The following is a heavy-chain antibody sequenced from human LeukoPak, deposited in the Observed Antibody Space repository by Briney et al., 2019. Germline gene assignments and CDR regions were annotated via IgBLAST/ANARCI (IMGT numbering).Heavy chain of an antibody. Sequence: PGGSLRLSCAASGFTFSSYSMNWVRQAPGKGLEWVSYISSSSSTIYYADSVKGRFTISRDNAKNSLYLQMNSLRAEDTAVYYCARVAYYDFWSGYQNYYMDVWGKGTTVTVSS. CDR3: ARVAYYDFWSGYQNYYMDV. CDR2: ISSSSSTI. J-gene: IGHJ6*03. V-gene: IGHV3-48*01. CDR1: GFTFSSYS. D-gene: IGHD3-3*01.